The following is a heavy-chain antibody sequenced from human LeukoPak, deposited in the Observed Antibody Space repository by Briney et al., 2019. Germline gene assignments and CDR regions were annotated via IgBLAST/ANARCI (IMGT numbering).Heavy chain of an antibody. CDR3: ASSWSGLLWFGSYDY. D-gene: IGHD3-10*01. CDR2: INHNGNVN. CDR1: GFTFSSYW. Sequence: PGGSLRLSCAASGFTFSSYWMNWARQAPGKGLEWVASINHNGNVNYYVDSVKGRFTISRDNAKNSLYLQMSNLRAEDTAVYYCASSWSGLLWFGSYDYWGQGTLVTVSS. J-gene: IGHJ4*02. V-gene: IGHV3-7*03.